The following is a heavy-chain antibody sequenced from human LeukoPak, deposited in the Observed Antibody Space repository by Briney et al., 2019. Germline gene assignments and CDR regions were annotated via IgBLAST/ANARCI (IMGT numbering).Heavy chain of an antibody. CDR2: IYHSGST. Sequence: SETLSLTCTVSGYSISSGYYWAWIRQPPGQGLEWIGNIYHSGSTYYNPSLKSRVTISADTSKNQFSLQLTSVTAADTAVYYCARAYSSSWYFNWFDPWGQGTLVTVSS. D-gene: IGHD6-13*01. V-gene: IGHV4-38-2*02. J-gene: IGHJ5*02. CDR1: GYSISSGYY. CDR3: ARAYSSSWYFNWFDP.